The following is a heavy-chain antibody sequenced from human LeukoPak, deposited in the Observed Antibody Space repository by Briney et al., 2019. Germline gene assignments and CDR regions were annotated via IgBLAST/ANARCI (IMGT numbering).Heavy chain of an antibody. CDR3: AREGYSYYDFWSGYYRGEYFDY. Sequence: PGGSLRLSCAASGFTFSDYSMTWVRQAPGKGLEWISYISRSGTTIYYADSVKGRFTISRDNAKNSLFLQMNSLRAEDTAIYYCAREGYSYYDFWSGYYRGEYFDYWGQGTLVTVSS. D-gene: IGHD3-3*01. CDR2: ISRSGTTI. J-gene: IGHJ4*02. V-gene: IGHV3-11*01. CDR1: GFTFSDYS.